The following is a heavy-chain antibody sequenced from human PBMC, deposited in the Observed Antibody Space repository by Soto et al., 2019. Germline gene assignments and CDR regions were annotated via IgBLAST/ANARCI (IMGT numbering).Heavy chain of an antibody. D-gene: IGHD5-12*01. CDR1: GGTFTAYA. CDR2: IIPIFGTA. Sequence: QVQLVQSGAEVKKPGSSVKVSCKASGGTFTAYAISWVQQAPGQGLGWMGGIIPIFGTANYAQKFQGRVTITADESTSTAYMELSSLRSEDTAVYYCANGEGDGYPGNFQHWGQGTLVTVSS. CDR3: ANGEGDGYPGNFQH. J-gene: IGHJ1*01. V-gene: IGHV1-69*01.